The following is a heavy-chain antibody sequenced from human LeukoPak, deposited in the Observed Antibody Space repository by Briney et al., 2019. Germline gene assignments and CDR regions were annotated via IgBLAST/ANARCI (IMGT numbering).Heavy chain of an antibody. CDR2: INPNSGGT. J-gene: IGHJ4*02. V-gene: IGHV1-2*02. D-gene: IGHD3-22*01. CDR3: ARQDYYDSTGLDY. CDR1: GYTFTDYY. Sequence: GASVKVSCKASGYTFTDYYMHWVRQAPGQGLEWMGWINPNSGGTNYAQSFQGRVTMTRDTSISTAYMELSRLRSDDTAVYYCARQDYYDSTGLDYWGQGTLVTVS.